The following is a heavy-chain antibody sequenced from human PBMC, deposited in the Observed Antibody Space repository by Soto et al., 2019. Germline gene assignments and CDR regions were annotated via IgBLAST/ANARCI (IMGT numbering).Heavy chain of an antibody. CDR2: TYYRSKWYN. CDR3: ARWDHDYGYLDV. D-gene: IGHD4-17*01. Sequence: QVQLQQSGPGLVKPSQTLSLTCDISGDSVSSNRGAWTWIRQSPSRGLEWLGRTYYRSKWYNEYELSVKSRITINADTCKNQFSLQLNSVTPEDAAVYYCARWDHDYGYLDVWGLGTTVTVSS. J-gene: IGHJ6*02. V-gene: IGHV6-1*01. CDR1: GDSVSSNRGA.